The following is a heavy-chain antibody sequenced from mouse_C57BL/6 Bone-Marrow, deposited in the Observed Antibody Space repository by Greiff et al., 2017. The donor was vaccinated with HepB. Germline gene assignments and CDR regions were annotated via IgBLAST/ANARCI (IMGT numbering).Heavy chain of an antibody. CDR3: ARTGNYYGSEYFDY. CDR1: GYTFTSYW. D-gene: IGHD1-1*01. J-gene: IGHJ2*01. CDR2: IYPGSGSN. Sequence: QVQLQQPGAELVKPGASVKMSCKASGYTFTSYWITWVKQRPGQGLEWIGDIYPGSGSNNYNEKFKSKATLTVDTSSSTAYMQLSSLTSEDSAVYYCARTGNYYGSEYFDYWGQGTTLTVSS. V-gene: IGHV1-55*01.